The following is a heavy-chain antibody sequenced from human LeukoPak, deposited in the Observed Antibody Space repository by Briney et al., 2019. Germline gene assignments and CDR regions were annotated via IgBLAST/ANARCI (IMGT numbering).Heavy chain of an antibody. D-gene: IGHD1-20*01. J-gene: IGHJ3*02. Sequence: ASVKVSCKASGGTFSSYAISWVRQAPGQGLEWMGWISGYNGNTNYAQKLQGRVTMTTDTSTSIAYMELRSLRSDDTAVYYCARDSPYNWNDDPLSAFDIWGQGTMVTVSS. V-gene: IGHV1-18*01. CDR2: ISGYNGNT. CDR1: GGTFSSYA. CDR3: ARDSPYNWNDDPLSAFDI.